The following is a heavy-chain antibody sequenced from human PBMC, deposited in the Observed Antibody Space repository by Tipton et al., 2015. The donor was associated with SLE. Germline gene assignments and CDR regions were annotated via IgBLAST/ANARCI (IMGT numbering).Heavy chain of an antibody. V-gene: IGHV3-21*03. Sequence: SLRLSCAASGFTFSSYSMSWVRQAPGKGLEWVSSISSSSSYIYYADSVKGRFTISRDNAKNSLYLQMNSLRAEDTAVYYCARDDPEWLPFDYWGQGTLVTVSS. D-gene: IGHD6-19*01. CDR3: ARDDPEWLPFDY. J-gene: IGHJ4*02. CDR1: GFTFSSYS. CDR2: ISSSSSYI.